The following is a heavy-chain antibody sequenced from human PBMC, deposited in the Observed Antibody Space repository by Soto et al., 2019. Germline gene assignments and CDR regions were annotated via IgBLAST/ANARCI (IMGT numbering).Heavy chain of an antibody. CDR3: KRDDVHCNGGRCYGVPMHV. V-gene: IGHV3-66*01. CDR2: IQSGGST. CDR1: GFSVSSKY. D-gene: IGHD2-15*01. Sequence: EVQLVESGGGLVQPGGSLRLSCAASGFSVSSKYMSWVRQAPGKGLERVSLIQSGGSTYYAGSVKGRFTISRDNSENTLFLQMNSLRVEDTAVYYCKRDDVHCNGGRCYGVPMHVWGKGTTVTVS. J-gene: IGHJ6*03.